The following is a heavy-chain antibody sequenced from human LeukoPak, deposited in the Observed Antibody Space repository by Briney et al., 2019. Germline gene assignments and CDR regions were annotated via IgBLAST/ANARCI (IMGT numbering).Heavy chain of an antibody. CDR3: AGRSRPYLSPFDP. CDR2: INPNSGGT. D-gene: IGHD2-2*02. Sequence: ASVKVSCKASGYTFTGYYMHWVRQAPGQGLEWMGWINPNSGGTNYAQKLQGRVTMTRDTSISTAYMELSRLRSDDTAVYYCAGRSRPYLSPFDPWGQGTLVTVSS. CDR1: GYTFTGYY. V-gene: IGHV1-2*02. J-gene: IGHJ5*02.